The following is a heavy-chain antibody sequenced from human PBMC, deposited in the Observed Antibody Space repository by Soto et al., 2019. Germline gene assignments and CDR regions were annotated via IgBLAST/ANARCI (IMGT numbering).Heavy chain of an antibody. V-gene: IGHV3-23*01. CDR1: GFTFSSYA. CDR2: ISGSGGST. D-gene: IGHD3-22*01. J-gene: IGHJ5*02. CDR3: AKDLVVVIRGTGRFDP. Sequence: EVQLLESGGGLVQPGGSLRLSCAASGFTFSSYAMSWVRQAPGKGLEWVSAISGSGGSTYYADSVKGRFTISRDNSKNTLYLQMNSLRAEDTAVYYCAKDLVVVIRGTGRFDPWGQGTLVTVST.